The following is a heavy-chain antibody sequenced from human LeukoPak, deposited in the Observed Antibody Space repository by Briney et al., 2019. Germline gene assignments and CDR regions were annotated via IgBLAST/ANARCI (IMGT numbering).Heavy chain of an antibody. V-gene: IGHV3-15*01. CDR3: VTDGGQLPYYFTY. CDR1: GFTFPDAW. J-gene: IGHJ1*01. Sequence: GGSLRLSCAAPGFTFPDAWMHWVRQAPGKGLEWVGRIKNRNRGRTTDYTAPVKGRFTISRDDSRDTVYLQMNSLKTDDTAVYYCVTDGGQLPYYFTYWGQGTLVTVSS. D-gene: IGHD3-10*01. CDR2: IKNRNRGRTT.